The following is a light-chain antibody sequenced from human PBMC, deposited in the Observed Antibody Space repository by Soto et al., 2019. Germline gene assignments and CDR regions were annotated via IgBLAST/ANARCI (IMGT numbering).Light chain of an antibody. CDR1: QSVRGN. CDR2: GVS. V-gene: IGKV3-15*01. J-gene: IGKJ1*01. CDR3: QQYDSWPPT. Sequence: EIVMTQSPVTLSVSPGERATLSCRASQSVRGNLAWYQQKPGQAPRLLIYGVSTRATGIPARFSGSVSGTEFTLTISSLQSEDFAVYCCQQYDSWPPTFGQGTKVEIK.